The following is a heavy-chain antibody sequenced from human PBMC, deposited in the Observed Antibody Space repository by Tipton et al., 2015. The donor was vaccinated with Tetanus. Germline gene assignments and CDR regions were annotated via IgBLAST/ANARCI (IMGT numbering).Heavy chain of an antibody. CDR1: GYSFTSYW. D-gene: IGHD3-16*01. J-gene: IGHJ3*01. CDR3: ARPLTSVAFGGFAFDV. CDR2: IYPGDSYS. V-gene: IGHV5-51*01. Sequence: QLVQSGAEVRKPGESLKISCQGSGYSFTSYWIGWVRQVPGKGLEWLGTIYPGDSYSTYSPSFEGQVTISVDRSIDTAYLQWSSLKASDTAIYYCARPLTSVAFGGFAFDVWGQGTLVTVSS.